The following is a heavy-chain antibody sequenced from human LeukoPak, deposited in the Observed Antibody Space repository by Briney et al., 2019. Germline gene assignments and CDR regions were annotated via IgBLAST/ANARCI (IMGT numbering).Heavy chain of an antibody. Sequence: ASVKVSCKASGYTFTSYGISWVRQAPGQGLEWMGWISAYNGNTNYAQELQGRVTMTTDTSTSTAYMELRSLRSDDTAVYYCARDKKPPPDIAVAGTVFHYWGQGTLVTVSS. V-gene: IGHV1-18*01. J-gene: IGHJ4*02. CDR2: ISAYNGNT. D-gene: IGHD6-19*01. CDR1: GYTFTSYG. CDR3: ARDKKPPPDIAVAGTVFHY.